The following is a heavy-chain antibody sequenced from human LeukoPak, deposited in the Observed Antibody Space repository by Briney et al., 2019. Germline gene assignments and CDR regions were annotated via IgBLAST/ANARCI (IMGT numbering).Heavy chain of an antibody. CDR3: ARDGYGDYWYFDL. D-gene: IGHD3-22*01. Sequence: ASVKVSCKASRYFFMSSGFTWVRQAPGQGLEWMGWISPYNGNTNYAQKFQGRVTMTTDKSSTTVYMELRSLRSDDTAVYFCARDGYGDYWYFDLWGRGTLVTVSS. CDR2: ISPYNGNT. CDR1: RYFFMSSG. V-gene: IGHV1-18*01. J-gene: IGHJ2*01.